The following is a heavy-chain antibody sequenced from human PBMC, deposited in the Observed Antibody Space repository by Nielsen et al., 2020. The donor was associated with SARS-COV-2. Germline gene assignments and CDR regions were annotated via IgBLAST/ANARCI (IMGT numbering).Heavy chain of an antibody. CDR3: AKELWFGELYNNWFDP. CDR2: ISGDGGST. Sequence: GESLKISCAASGFTFDDYAMHWVRQAPGKGLEWVSLISGDGGSTYYADSVKGRFTISRDNSKNSLYLQMNSLRTEDTALYYCAKELWFGELYNNWFDPWGQGTLVTVSS. D-gene: IGHD3-10*01. CDR1: GFTFDDYA. J-gene: IGHJ5*02. V-gene: IGHV3-43*02.